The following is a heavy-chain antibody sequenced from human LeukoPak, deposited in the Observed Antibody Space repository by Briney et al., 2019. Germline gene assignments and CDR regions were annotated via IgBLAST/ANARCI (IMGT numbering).Heavy chain of an antibody. J-gene: IGHJ6*04. V-gene: IGHV1-24*01. CDR2: FDPEDGET. CDR1: GYTLTELS. CDR3: ATSHFCSSTSCYNHYYYYGMDV. Sequence: ASVKVSCKVSGYTLTELSMHGVRQAPGKGREGMGGFDPEDGETIYAQKFQGRVTMTEDTSTDTAYMELSSLRSEDTAVYYCATSHFCSSTSCYNHYYYYGMDVWGKGTTVTVSS. D-gene: IGHD2-2*02.